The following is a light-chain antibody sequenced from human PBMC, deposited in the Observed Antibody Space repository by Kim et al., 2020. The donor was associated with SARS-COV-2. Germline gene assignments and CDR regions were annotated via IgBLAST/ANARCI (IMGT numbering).Light chain of an antibody. V-gene: IGKV1-9*01. J-gene: IGKJ1*01. CDR1: QGINNY. CDR3: QQYNSYSWT. CDR2: GAS. Sequence: ASVGDRVTISCRASQGINNYLAWYQQKPGRAPNLLIYGASTLHSGVPSRFSASGSGTEFTLTISSLQPDDFATYYCQQYNSYSWTFGQGTKVDIK.